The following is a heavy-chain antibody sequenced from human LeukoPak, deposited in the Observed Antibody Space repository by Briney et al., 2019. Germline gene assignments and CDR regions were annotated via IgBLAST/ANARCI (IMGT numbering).Heavy chain of an antibody. V-gene: IGHV6-1*01. CDR2: TYYRSKWYN. J-gene: IGHJ6*02. D-gene: IGHD1-7*01. CDR1: GDSVSSNSAA. CDR3: ARDRLWAGTHDGYYYYGMDV. Sequence: SQTLSLTCAISGDSVSSNSAAWHWIRQPPSRGLEWLGRTYYRSKWYNDYAVSVKSRITINPDTSKNQFSLQLNSVTPEDTAVYYCARDRLWAGTHDGYYYYGMDVWGQGTTVTVSS.